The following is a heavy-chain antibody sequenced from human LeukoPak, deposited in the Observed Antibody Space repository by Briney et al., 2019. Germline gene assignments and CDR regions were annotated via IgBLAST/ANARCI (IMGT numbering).Heavy chain of an antibody. CDR2: VNHSGST. Sequence: SSETLSLTCAVYGGSFSGYYWSWIRQPPGKGLEWIGEVNHSGSTNYNPSLKSRVTISVDTSKNQFSLKLSSVTAADTAVYYCASEHIVAGEGRYWGQGTLVTVSS. CDR3: ASEHIVAGEGRY. CDR1: GGSFSGYY. D-gene: IGHD2-21*01. J-gene: IGHJ4*02. V-gene: IGHV4-34*01.